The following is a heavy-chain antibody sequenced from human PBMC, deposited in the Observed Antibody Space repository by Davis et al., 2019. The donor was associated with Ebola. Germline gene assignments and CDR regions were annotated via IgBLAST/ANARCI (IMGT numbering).Heavy chain of an antibody. V-gene: IGHV4-38-2*02. D-gene: IGHD1-26*01. Sequence: PSETLSLTCTVSGYSISSGYYWGWIRQPPGKGLEWIGSIYYSGSTYYNPSLKSRVTISVDMSKNQFPLKVSSVTAADTAVYYCAREAGATTRIYDSWGQGTLVTVSS. CDR2: IYYSGST. J-gene: IGHJ5*01. CDR1: GYSISSGYY. CDR3: AREAGATTRIYDS.